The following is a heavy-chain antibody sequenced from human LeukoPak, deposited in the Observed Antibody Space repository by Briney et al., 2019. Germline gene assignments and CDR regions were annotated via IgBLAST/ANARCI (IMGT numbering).Heavy chain of an antibody. CDR2: INAGNGNT. J-gene: IGHJ5*02. CDR3: ARAGYSGYDYGWFDP. V-gene: IGHV1-3*01. D-gene: IGHD5-12*01. CDR1: GYTFTNYA. Sequence: ASVKVSCKASGYTFTNYAMHWVRQAPGQRLEWMGWINAGNGNTKYSQKFQGRVTMTTDTSTSTAYMELRSLRSDDTAVYYCARAGYSGYDYGWFDPWGQGTLVTVSS.